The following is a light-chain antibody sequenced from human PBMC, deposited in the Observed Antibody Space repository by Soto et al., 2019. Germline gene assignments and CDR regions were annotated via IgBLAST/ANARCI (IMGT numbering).Light chain of an antibody. V-gene: IGKV1-5*03. CDR2: KAS. CDR3: LQYVPLWT. CDR1: QSISDG. Sequence: DIQMTQSPSTLSASIGDRVTITCRASQSISDGLAWYQQKPGKAPQVLIYKASTLESGVPSRFSGSGSGTEFTLTISSLQPDDFATYYCLQYVPLWTFGQGTTVEIK. J-gene: IGKJ1*01.